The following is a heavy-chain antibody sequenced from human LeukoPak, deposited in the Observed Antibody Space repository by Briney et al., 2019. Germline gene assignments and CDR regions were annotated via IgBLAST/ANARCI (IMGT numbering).Heavy chain of an antibody. CDR2: MNPNSGNT. V-gene: IGHV1-8*01. D-gene: IGHD6-19*01. J-gene: IGHJ5*02. CDR1: GYTFSSYD. CDR3: AKGRHSSNWPDNWFDP. Sequence: ASVKVSCKASGYTFSSYDFSWVRQAAGQGLEWMGWMNPNSGNTAYAQKFQGRVSMTRDTSITTAYMELTGLASEDSAVYYCAKGRHSSNWPDNWFDPWGQGTLVTVSS.